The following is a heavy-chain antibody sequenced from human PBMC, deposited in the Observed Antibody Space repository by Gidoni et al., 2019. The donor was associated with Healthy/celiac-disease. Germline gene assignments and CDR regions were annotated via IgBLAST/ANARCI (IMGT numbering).Heavy chain of an antibody. J-gene: IGHJ2*01. CDR3: ARQDIVATNWYFDL. V-gene: IGHV4-34*01. Sequence: QVQLQQWGAGLLKPSETLSLTCSVYGWSFRGYYWSWNRQPPGKGLEWIGEINHSGSTNYNPSLKSRVTISVDTSKNQFSLKLSSVTAADTAVYYCARQDIVATNWYFDLWGRGTLVTVSS. D-gene: IGHD5-12*01. CDR1: GWSFRGYY. CDR2: INHSGST.